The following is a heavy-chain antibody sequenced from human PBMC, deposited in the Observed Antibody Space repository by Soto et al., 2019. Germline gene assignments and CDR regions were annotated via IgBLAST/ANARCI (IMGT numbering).Heavy chain of an antibody. V-gene: IGHV4-30-4*01. Sequence: PSETLSLTCTVSGGSISSGDYYWSWIRQPPGKGLEWIGYIYYSGSTYYNPSLKSRVTISVDTSKNQFSLKLSSVTAADTAVYYCAREQRVIDFWSGSNWFDPWGQGTLVTVSS. J-gene: IGHJ5*02. CDR2: IYYSGST. CDR3: AREQRVIDFWSGSNWFDP. CDR1: GGSISSGDYY. D-gene: IGHD3-3*01.